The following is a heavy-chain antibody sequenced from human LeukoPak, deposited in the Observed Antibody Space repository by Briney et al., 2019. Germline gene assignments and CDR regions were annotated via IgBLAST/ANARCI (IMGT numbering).Heavy chain of an antibody. CDR1: GFTFSDYA. V-gene: IGHV3-23*01. CDR2: ISRGGVIT. J-gene: IGHJ4*02. Sequence: GGSLRLSCAASGFTFSDYAINWVRQAPGKGLEWVSSISRGGVITYYADSVKGRFTISRDNSNNTLYLHMNSLRAVDTAVYYCVSRAGSPWGPFDDWGQGTLVTVSS. CDR3: VSRAGSPWGPFDD. D-gene: IGHD7-27*01.